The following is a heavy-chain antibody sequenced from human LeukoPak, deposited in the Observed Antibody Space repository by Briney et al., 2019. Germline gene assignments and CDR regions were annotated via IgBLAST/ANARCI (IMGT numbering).Heavy chain of an antibody. D-gene: IGHD3-22*01. Sequence: GGSLRLSCVASGFTFEDYTMHWVRQAPGKTLEWVSLISWDGTTYYTDSVKGRFTISRDNSKNSLYLQMDTLSSEDTAFYYCVKDLSYESSGHVLEYWGQGTLVTVSS. CDR2: ISWDGTT. CDR3: VKDLSYESSGHVLEY. V-gene: IGHV3-43*01. J-gene: IGHJ4*02. CDR1: GFTFEDYT.